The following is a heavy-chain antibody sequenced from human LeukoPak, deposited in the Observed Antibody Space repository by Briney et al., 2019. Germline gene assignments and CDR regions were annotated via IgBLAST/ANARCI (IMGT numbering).Heavy chain of an antibody. CDR1: GYTFTGYY. D-gene: IGHD6-19*01. Sequence: VSVQVSCKASGYTFTGYYMHRVRQAPGHRLEWMGWINPNSGGTNYAQKFQGWVTMTRDTSISTAYMELSRLRSDDTAVYYCARGTRSSGWPYFQHGGQGTLVTVSS. J-gene: IGHJ1*01. CDR2: INPNSGGT. V-gene: IGHV1-2*04. CDR3: ARGTRSSGWPYFQH.